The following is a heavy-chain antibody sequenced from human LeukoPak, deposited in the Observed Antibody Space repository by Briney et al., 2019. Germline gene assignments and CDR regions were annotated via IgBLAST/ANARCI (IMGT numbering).Heavy chain of an antibody. CDR2: IYSGGSI. V-gene: IGHV3-66*01. D-gene: IGHD6-13*01. CDR3: ARGKDTLAAGGPVGFDY. J-gene: IGHJ4*02. Sequence: GGSLRLSCAASGFTVSSNYMSWVRQAPGKGLEWVSVIYSGGSIYYADSVKGRFTISRDNSRNTLYLQMNSLRAEDTAVYYCARGKDTLAAGGPVGFDYWGQGTLVTVSS. CDR1: GFTVSSNY.